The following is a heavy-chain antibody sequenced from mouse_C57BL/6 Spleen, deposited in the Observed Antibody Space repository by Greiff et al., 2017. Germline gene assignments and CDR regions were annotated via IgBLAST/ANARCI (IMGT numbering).Heavy chain of an antibody. V-gene: IGHV1-64*01. Sequence: QVQLQQPGAELVKPGASVTLSCKASGYTFTSYWMHWVKQRPGQGLEWIGMIHPNSGSTNYNEKFKSKATLTVDKSSSTAYMQLSSLTSDDSAVYYCAREEAQATAWFAYWGQGTLVTVSA. J-gene: IGHJ3*01. CDR1: GYTFTSYW. CDR2: IHPNSGST. D-gene: IGHD3-2*02. CDR3: AREEAQATAWFAY.